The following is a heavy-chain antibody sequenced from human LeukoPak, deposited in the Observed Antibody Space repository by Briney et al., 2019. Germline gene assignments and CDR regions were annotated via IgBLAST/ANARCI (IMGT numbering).Heavy chain of an antibody. D-gene: IGHD3-3*01. CDR2: ISAYNGNT. V-gene: IGHV1-18*01. J-gene: IGHJ6*02. Sequence: GASVKVSCKASGYTFTSYDVNWVRQATGQGLEWMGWISAYNGNTNYAQKLQGRVTMTTDTSTSTAYMEPRSLRSDDTAVYYCARDPPRGDFWSGYLAYYYGMDVWGQGTTATVSS. CDR1: GYTFTSYD. CDR3: ARDPPRGDFWSGYLAYYYGMDV.